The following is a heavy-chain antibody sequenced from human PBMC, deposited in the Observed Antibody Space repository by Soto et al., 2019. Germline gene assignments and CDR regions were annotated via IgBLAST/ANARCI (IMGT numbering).Heavy chain of an antibody. CDR2: ISISGNSI. Sequence: GGSLRLSCAASGFTFRDYYMSWIRQAPGKGLEWISYISISGNSIYYADSVKGRFTISRDDARNSLYLQMNNLRAEDTAVYYCAKDIEPPGLFFDYWGQGTLVTVSS. CDR1: GFTFRDYY. CDR3: AKDIEPPGLFFDY. D-gene: IGHD6-13*01. J-gene: IGHJ4*01. V-gene: IGHV3-11*01.